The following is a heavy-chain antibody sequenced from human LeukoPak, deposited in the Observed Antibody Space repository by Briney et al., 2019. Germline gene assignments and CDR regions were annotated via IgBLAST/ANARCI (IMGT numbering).Heavy chain of an antibody. CDR1: GGTFSSYA. D-gene: IGHD1-26*01. J-gene: IGHJ6*03. Sequence: SVKVSCKASGGTFSSYAISWVRQAPGQGLEWMGGIIPIFGTANYAQKFQGRVTITADESTSTAYMELSSLRSEDTAVYYCGLGATTGYYYYYMDVWGKGTTVTVSS. CDR2: IIPIFGTA. V-gene: IGHV1-69*13. CDR3: GLGATTGYYYYYMDV.